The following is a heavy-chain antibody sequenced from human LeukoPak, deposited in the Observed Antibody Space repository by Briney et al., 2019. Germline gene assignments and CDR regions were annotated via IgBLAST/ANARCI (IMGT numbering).Heavy chain of an antibody. J-gene: IGHJ4*02. CDR2: ISSSSSTI. Sequence: GGSLRLSCAASGFTFSSYSMNWVRQAPGKGLEWVSYISSSSSTIYYADSVKGRFTISRDNAKNSLYLQMNSLRAEDTAVYYCARSTGGATDDYWGQGTLVTVSS. CDR3: ARSTGGATDDY. CDR1: GFTFSSYS. V-gene: IGHV3-48*04. D-gene: IGHD3-16*01.